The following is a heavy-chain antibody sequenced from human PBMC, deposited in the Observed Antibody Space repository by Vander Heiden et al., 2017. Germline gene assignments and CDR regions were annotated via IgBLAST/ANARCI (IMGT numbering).Heavy chain of an antibody. J-gene: IGHJ5*02. CDR2: MNPNSGNT. D-gene: IGHD3-22*01. Sequence: QVPLVQSGPEVRTPGASVKLAVMASGYTFTRYDINWVRQATGQGLEWMGWMNPNSGNTGYAQKFQGRVTMTRNTSISTAYMELSSLRSEDTAVYYCARGPSYYYDSSGTFDPWGQGTLVTVSS. V-gene: IGHV1-8*01. CDR3: ARGPSYYYDSSGTFDP. CDR1: GYTFTRYD.